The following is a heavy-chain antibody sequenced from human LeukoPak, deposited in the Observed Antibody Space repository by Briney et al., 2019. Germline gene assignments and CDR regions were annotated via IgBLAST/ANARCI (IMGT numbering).Heavy chain of an antibody. CDR2: INPSGGST. CDR3: ARDLYGRYYFDY. CDR1: GYTFTSYY. D-gene: IGHD3-16*01. J-gene: IGHJ4*02. Sequence: ASVKVSCKASGYTFTSYYMHWVRQAPGQGLEWMGIINPSGGSTSCAQKFQGRVTMTRDTSTSTVYMELSSLRSEDPAVYYCARDLYGRYYFDYWGQGTLVTVSS. V-gene: IGHV1-46*01.